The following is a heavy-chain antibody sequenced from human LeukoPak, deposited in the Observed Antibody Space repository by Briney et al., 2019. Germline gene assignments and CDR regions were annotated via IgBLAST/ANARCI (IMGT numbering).Heavy chain of an antibody. Sequence: GAPVKVSCKASGGTFSSYAISWVRQAPGQGLEWMGGIIPIFGTANYAQKFQGRVTITTDESTSTAYMELSSLRSEDTAVYYCATLTNSNYELFDPWGQGTLVTVSS. CDR1: GGTFSSYA. CDR3: ATLTNSNYELFDP. J-gene: IGHJ5*02. V-gene: IGHV1-69*05. CDR2: IIPIFGTA. D-gene: IGHD4-11*01.